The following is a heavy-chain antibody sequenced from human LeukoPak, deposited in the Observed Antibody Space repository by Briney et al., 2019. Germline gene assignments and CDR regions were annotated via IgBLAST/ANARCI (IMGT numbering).Heavy chain of an antibody. CDR1: GFTFGDYA. CDR3: TRVPTVTTTLYYYYYMDV. Sequence: GGSLRLSCTASGFTFGDYAMSWVRQAPGKGLEWVGFIRSKAYGETTEYAASVKGRFTISRDDSKSIAYLQMNSLKTEDTAVYYCTRVPTVTTTLYYYYYMDVWGKGTTVTVSS. J-gene: IGHJ6*03. V-gene: IGHV3-49*04. CDR2: IRSKAYGETT. D-gene: IGHD4-17*01.